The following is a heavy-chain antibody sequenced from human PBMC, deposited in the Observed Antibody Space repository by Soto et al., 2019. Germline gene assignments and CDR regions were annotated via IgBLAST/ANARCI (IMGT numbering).Heavy chain of an antibody. CDR3: ARSAKDSGSGKYYFDY. J-gene: IGHJ4*02. V-gene: IGHV4-59*12. Sequence: SETLSLTCTVSGGSISSYYWSWIRQPPGKGLEWIGYIYYSGSTNYNPSLKSRVTISVDTSKNQFSLKLSSVTAADTAVYYCARSAKDSGSGKYYFDYWGQGTLVTVSS. D-gene: IGHD3-10*01. CDR2: IYYSGST. CDR1: GGSISSYY.